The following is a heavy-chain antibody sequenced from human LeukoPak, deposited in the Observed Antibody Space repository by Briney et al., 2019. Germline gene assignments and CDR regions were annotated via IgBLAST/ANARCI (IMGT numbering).Heavy chain of an antibody. CDR3: AKAAFGSTSCYND. Sequence: GGSLRLSCAASGFTFSSYGMHWVRQAPGKGLEWVAVIWYDGSNKYYADSVKGRFTISRDNSKNTLYLQMNSLRAEDTAVYYCAKAAFGSTSCYNDWGQGTLVTVSS. J-gene: IGHJ4*02. V-gene: IGHV3-33*06. D-gene: IGHD2-2*02. CDR2: IWYDGSNK. CDR1: GFTFSSYG.